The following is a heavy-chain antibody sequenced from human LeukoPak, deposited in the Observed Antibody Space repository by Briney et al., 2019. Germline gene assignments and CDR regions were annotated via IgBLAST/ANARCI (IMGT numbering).Heavy chain of an antibody. CDR2: ISYDGSNE. CDR1: GFTFGHYG. V-gene: IGHV3-30*03. Sequence: GVSLRLSCAASGFTFGHYGMHWVRQAPGKGLEWVALISYDGSNEYYADSVRGRFTVSRDNSKNTLYLQMNGLRAEDTAVYFCASLSVEMTTIDYWGQGTLVTVSS. J-gene: IGHJ4*02. D-gene: IGHD5-24*01. CDR3: ASLSVEMTTIDY.